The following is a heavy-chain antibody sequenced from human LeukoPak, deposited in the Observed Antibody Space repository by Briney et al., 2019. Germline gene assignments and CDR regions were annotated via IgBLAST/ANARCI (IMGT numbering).Heavy chain of an antibody. Sequence: SETLSLTCTVSGGSISSSSYYWGSIRQPPGKGLEWIGNIYYSGSTYYNPSLKSRVTISVDTSKNQFSLKLSSVTAADTAVYYCARDGYNPIDYWGQGTLVTVSS. CDR2: IYYSGST. J-gene: IGHJ4*02. CDR1: GGSISSSSYY. CDR3: ARDGYNPIDY. D-gene: IGHD5-24*01. V-gene: IGHV4-39*07.